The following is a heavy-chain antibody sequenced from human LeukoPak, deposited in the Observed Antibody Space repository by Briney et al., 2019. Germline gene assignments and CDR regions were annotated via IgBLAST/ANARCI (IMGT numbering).Heavy chain of an antibody. D-gene: IGHD2-2*01. CDR3: ARLPGYCSSTSCENDAFDI. CDR2: IYPGDSDT. J-gene: IGHJ3*02. V-gene: IGHV5-51*01. Sequence: GESLKISCKGSGYSFTSYWIGWVRQMPGKGLEWMGIIYPGDSDTRYSPSFQGQVTISADKSISTAYLQWSSLKASDTAMYYCARLPGYCSSTSCENDAFDIWGQGTMVTVSS. CDR1: GYSFTSYW.